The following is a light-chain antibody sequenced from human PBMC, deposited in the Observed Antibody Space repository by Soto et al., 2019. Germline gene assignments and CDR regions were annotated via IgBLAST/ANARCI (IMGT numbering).Light chain of an antibody. J-gene: IGKJ2*01. Sequence: EIVLTQSPATLSLSPGERATLSCRASQSVSSYLAWYQQKPGQAPRLLIYDASNRATGIPARFSGSGSGTDITLPISSLEPEDFAVYYCQQRSNWPGYTFGQGTKLEIK. CDR2: DAS. V-gene: IGKV3-11*01. CDR3: QQRSNWPGYT. CDR1: QSVSSY.